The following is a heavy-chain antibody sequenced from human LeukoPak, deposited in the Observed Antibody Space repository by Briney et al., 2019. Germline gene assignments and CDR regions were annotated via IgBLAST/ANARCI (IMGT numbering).Heavy chain of an antibody. CDR2: IGAGGTFT. J-gene: IGHJ4*02. V-gene: IGHV3-23*01. CDR1: GFTFSSYA. CDR3: ARDVVVGYPPGAFDY. Sequence: GGSLRLSCTASGFTFSSYAMNWVRQAPGKGLEWVSGIGAGGTFTYYADSVKGRFTISRDNSKNMLYLQMNSLRAEDTAVYYCARDVVVGYPPGAFDYWGQGTLVTVSS. D-gene: IGHD5-12*01.